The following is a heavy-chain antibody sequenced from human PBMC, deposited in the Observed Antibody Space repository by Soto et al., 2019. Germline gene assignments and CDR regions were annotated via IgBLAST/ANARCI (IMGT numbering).Heavy chain of an antibody. Sequence: QVQLVESGGGLVKPGGSLRLSCAASGFTINDYYMTWIRQAPGKGLEWISHIDNLGLSIYYADSVKGRFTISRDNAKNSLFLQLNSLRAEDTAVYYCATGYSYPWVRWGQGTLVTVSS. CDR1: GFTINDYY. V-gene: IGHV3-11*01. CDR3: ATGYSYPWVR. J-gene: IGHJ4*02. D-gene: IGHD5-12*01. CDR2: IDNLGLSI.